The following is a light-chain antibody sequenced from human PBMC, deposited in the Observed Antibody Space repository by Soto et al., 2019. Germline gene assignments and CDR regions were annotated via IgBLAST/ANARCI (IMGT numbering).Light chain of an antibody. V-gene: IGLV2-14*01. CDR2: DVS. CDR3: SSYTSSSNPLV. J-gene: IGLJ1*01. CDR1: SSDVGGYNY. Sequence: QSVRTQPASGSGSPGEAISISCTGTSSDVGGYNYVSWYQQHPGKAPKLMIYDVSNRPSGVSNRFSGSKSGNTASLTISGLQAEDEADYYCSSYTSSSNPLVFGXGTKVTVL.